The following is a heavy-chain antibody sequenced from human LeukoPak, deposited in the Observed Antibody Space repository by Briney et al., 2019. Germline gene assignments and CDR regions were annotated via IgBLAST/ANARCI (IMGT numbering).Heavy chain of an antibody. CDR2: TPYDGSNT. J-gene: IGHJ4*02. CDR3: ARGYCNSNICYGDHFEY. Sequence: GGSLRLSCTASGFTFSTYAMHWVRQAPGKGLEWMGITPYDGSNTYYADSVRGRFTISRDYSKNTVYLQMNNLTAEDTAVYYCARGYCNSNICYGDHFEYWGQGTLVTVSS. CDR1: GFTFSTYA. V-gene: IGHV3-30*04. D-gene: IGHD2-2*01.